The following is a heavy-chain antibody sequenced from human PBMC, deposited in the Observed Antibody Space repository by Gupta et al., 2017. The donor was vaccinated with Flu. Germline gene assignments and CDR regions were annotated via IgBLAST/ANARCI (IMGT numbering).Heavy chain of an antibody. D-gene: IGHD3-10*01. CDR3: VTDVAGHGSGEFDF. V-gene: IGHV3-15*01. Sequence: EVQLVESGGGLVKPGGSLRLSCAASGFTFSSAWLSWVRQAPGKGLECVGRIKSKTSGETTEYAAPVEGRFTISRDDSTNTIHLQMNRLRNEDTALYYCVTDVAGHGSGEFDFWGQGTLVTVSS. CDR1: GFTFSSAW. J-gene: IGHJ4*02. CDR2: IKSKTSGETT.